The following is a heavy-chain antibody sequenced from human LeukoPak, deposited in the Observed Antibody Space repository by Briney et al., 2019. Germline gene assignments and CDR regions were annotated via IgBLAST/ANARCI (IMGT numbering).Heavy chain of an antibody. D-gene: IGHD2-8*01. J-gene: IGHJ4*02. V-gene: IGHV3-7*01. CDR2: IKEDGSEE. CDR3: ARALSPGCRTWRVCYFDY. CDR1: GFSFSDYW. Sequence: GGPLRLSCSASGFSFSDYWMNWVRQAPGRGLEWVANIKEDGSEEYYVDSVKGRFTISRDNAKNSLYLQMNSLRAEDTAVYYCARALSPGCRTWRVCYFDYWGQGTLVSVSS.